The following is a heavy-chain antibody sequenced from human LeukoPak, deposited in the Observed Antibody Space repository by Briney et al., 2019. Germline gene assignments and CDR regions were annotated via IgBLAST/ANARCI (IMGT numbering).Heavy chain of an antibody. D-gene: IGHD5-18*01. CDR3: ARTTEGGYTYNYFYYYYMDV. CDR2: IYYSGST. V-gene: IGHV4-59*01. J-gene: IGHJ6*03. CDR1: GGSISSYY. Sequence: ETLSLTCTVSGGSISSYYWSWIRQPPGKGLEWIGYIYYSGSTNYNPSLKSRISISVDTSKNQFSLKLSSVTAADTAVYYCARTTEGGYTYNYFYYYYMDVWGKGTTVTISS.